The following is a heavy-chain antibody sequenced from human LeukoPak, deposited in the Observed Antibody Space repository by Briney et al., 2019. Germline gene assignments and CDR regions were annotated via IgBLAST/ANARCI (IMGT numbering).Heavy chain of an antibody. CDR1: GFTFSSYA. D-gene: IGHD3-22*01. Sequence: GGSLRLSCAASGFTFSSYAMSWVRQAPGKGLEWVSAISGSGGSTYYADSVKGRFTISRDNSKNTLYLQMYSLRAEDTAVYYCAKDLYYDSSGYYRTLGYFDYWGQGTLVTVSS. CDR3: AKDLYYDSSGYYRTLGYFDY. J-gene: IGHJ4*02. CDR2: ISGSGGST. V-gene: IGHV3-23*01.